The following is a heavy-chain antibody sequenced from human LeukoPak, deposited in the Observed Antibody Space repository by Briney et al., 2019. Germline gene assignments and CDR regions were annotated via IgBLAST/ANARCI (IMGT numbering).Heavy chain of an antibody. CDR1: GYTFISYG. J-gene: IGHJ3*02. V-gene: IGHV1-8*01. CDR3: ARVASDTYYYDSSGAFDI. D-gene: IGHD3-22*01. CDR2: MNPNSGNT. Sequence: ASVKVSCKASGYTFISYGITWVRQATGQGLEWMGWMNPNSGNTGYAQKFQGRVTMTRNTSLSTAYMELSSLRSEDTAVYYCARVASDTYYYDSSGAFDIWGQGTMVTVSS.